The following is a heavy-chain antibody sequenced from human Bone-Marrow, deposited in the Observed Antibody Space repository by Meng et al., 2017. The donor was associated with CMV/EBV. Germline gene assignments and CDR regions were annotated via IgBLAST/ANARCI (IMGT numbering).Heavy chain of an antibody. CDR1: GYTFSSYG. Sequence: ASVKVSCKASGYTFSSYGISWVRQAPGQGLEWMGIINPSGGSTSYAQKFQGRVTMTRDTSTSTVYMELSSLRSEDTAVYYCARVVRNYDFWSGYSDYWGQGTLVTVSS. CDR3: ARVVRNYDFWSGYSDY. V-gene: IGHV1-46*01. J-gene: IGHJ4*02. CDR2: INPSGGST. D-gene: IGHD3-3*01.